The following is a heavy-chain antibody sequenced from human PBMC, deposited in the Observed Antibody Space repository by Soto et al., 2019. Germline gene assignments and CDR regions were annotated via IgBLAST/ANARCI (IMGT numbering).Heavy chain of an antibody. CDR1: GFTFSSYA. D-gene: IGHD3-9*01. CDR2: ISGSGGST. J-gene: IGHJ4*02. V-gene: IGHV3-23*01. CDR3: AKDGTTSYYDILPGSYFDY. Sequence: VQLLESGGGLVQPGGSLRLSCAASGFTFSSYAMSWVRQAPGKGLEWVSAISGSGGSTYYADSVKGRFTISRDNSKNTLYLQMNSLRAEDTAVYYCAKDGTTSYYDILPGSYFDYWGQGTLVTVSS.